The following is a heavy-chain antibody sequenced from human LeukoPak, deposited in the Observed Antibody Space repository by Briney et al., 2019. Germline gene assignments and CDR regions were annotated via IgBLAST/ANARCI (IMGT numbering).Heavy chain of an antibody. CDR3: ASGDAFDI. CDR1: GYTFTRYY. J-gene: IGHJ3*02. CDR2: INPSGGST. Sequence: GASVKVSCKASGYTFTRYYMHWVRQAPGQRLEWMGIINPSGGSTSYAQRFQGRVTMTGDMSTSTVYMELSSLRSEDTAVYYCASGDAFDIWGQGTLVTVFS. V-gene: IGHV1-46*01.